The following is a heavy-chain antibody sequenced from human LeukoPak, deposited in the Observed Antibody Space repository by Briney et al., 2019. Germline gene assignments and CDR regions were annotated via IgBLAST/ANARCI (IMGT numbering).Heavy chain of an antibody. Sequence: GGSLRLSCAASGLIFSDAWMGWVRQAPGKGLEWVGRIANKINSERKDYAAPVRGRFSISRDDSENTLYLQMNGLQTEDTGVYYCATQQGGNPAYWGQGTLVTVSS. J-gene: IGHJ4*02. CDR2: IANKINSERK. CDR3: ATQQGGNPAY. D-gene: IGHD1-14*01. CDR1: GLIFSDAW. V-gene: IGHV3-15*04.